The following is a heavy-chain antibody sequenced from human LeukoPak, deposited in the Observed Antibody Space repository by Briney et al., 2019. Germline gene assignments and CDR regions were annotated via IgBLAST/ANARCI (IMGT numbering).Heavy chain of an antibody. J-gene: IGHJ6*03. Sequence: HPGGSLRLSCAASGFTFSSYGMHWVRQAPGKGLEWVAVISYDGSNKYYADSVKGRFTISRDNSKNTLYLQMNSLRAEDTAVYYCAKDWALVYCSSTSCYPGSGTPLYYMDVWGKGTTVTISS. V-gene: IGHV3-30*18. D-gene: IGHD2-2*01. CDR2: ISYDGSNK. CDR3: AKDWALVYCSSTSCYPGSGTPLYYMDV. CDR1: GFTFSSYG.